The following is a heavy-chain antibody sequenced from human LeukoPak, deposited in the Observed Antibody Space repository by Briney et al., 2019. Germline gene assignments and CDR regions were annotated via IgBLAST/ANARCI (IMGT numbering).Heavy chain of an antibody. Sequence: PGGSLRLSCAASGFTVTTNYMTWVRQAPGKGLEWVSIIYSGGYTDYADSVKGRFTISRDNSKNTLDLQMNSLRAEDTAVYYCARDQGSSHFDYWGQGTLVTVSS. D-gene: IGHD1-26*01. CDR3: ARDQGSSHFDY. CDR1: GFTVTTNY. CDR2: IYSGGYT. V-gene: IGHV3-66*01. J-gene: IGHJ4*02.